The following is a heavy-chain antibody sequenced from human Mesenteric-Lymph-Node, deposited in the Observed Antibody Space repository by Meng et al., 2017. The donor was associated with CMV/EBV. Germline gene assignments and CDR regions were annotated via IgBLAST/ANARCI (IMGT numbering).Heavy chain of an antibody. CDR3: ASMWEGGY. Sequence: GGSLRLSCAASGFTFSSYEMNWVRQAPGKGLEWVSYISESANRIYYADSVNGRFTISRDNAKNSLYLQIDSLRVEDMAVYYCASMWEGGYWGQGTLVTVSS. CDR2: ISESANRI. CDR1: GFTFSSYE. D-gene: IGHD1-26*01. V-gene: IGHV3-48*03. J-gene: IGHJ4*02.